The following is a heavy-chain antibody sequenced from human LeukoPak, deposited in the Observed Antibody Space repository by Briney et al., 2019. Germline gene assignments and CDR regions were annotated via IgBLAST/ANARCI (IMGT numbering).Heavy chain of an antibody. Sequence: TGGSLRLSCAASGFTFSSYWMSWVRQAPGKGLEWVANIKQDGSEKYYVDSVKGRFPISRDNAKNSLYLQMNSLRAEDTAVYYCASYLGGEVFYYYGMDVWGQGTTVTVSS. J-gene: IGHJ6*02. CDR3: ASYLGGEVFYYYGMDV. V-gene: IGHV3-7*01. CDR1: GFTFSSYW. CDR2: IKQDGSEK. D-gene: IGHD2-21*01.